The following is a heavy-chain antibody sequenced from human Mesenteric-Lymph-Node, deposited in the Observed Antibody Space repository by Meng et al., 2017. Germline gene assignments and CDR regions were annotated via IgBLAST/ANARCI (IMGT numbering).Heavy chain of an antibody. D-gene: IGHD3-9*01. Sequence: SETLSLTCTVSGGSISSSSYYWGWIRQPPGKGLEWIGYIYYSGSTKYNPSLQSQVSISIDTSKNQFSLKLTSVTAADTAVYYCAGGLRERYFDWLTPSWSFDLWGRGTLVTVSS. CDR2: IYYSGST. CDR1: GGSISSSSYY. CDR3: AGGLRERYFDWLTPSWSFDL. J-gene: IGHJ2*01. V-gene: IGHV4-31*01.